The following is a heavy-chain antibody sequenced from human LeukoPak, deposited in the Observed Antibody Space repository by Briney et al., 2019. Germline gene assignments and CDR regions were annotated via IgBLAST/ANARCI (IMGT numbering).Heavy chain of an antibody. CDR3: ASLSRDYDFWSGYGYYYYYMDV. Sequence: ASVKVSCKASGGTFSSYAISWVRQAPGQGLEWMGGIIPIFGTANYAQKFQGRVTITADESTSTAYMELSSLRSEDTAVYYCASLSRDYDFWSGYGYYYYYMDVWAKGPRSPSP. CDR2: IIPIFGTA. D-gene: IGHD3-3*01. V-gene: IGHV1-69*13. CDR1: GGTFSSYA. J-gene: IGHJ6*03.